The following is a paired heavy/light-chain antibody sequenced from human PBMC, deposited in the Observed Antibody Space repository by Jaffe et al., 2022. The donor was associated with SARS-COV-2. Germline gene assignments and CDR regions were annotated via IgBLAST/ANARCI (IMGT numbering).Heavy chain of an antibody. CDR2: INDIGVST. CDR3: VKYSAAWYNEA. D-gene: IGHD1-26*01. CDR1: GFTFTSYA. V-gene: IGHV3-23*01. J-gene: IGHJ5*02. Sequence: EVQLLESGGGLIQPGGSLRLSCATSGFTFTSYAMGWVRQAPGKGLEWVSSINDIGVSTYYADSVKGRFTIFKDNSKNTLFLQLNSLRAEDTALYYCVKYSAAWYNEAWGQGTLVSVSS.
Light chain of an antibody. CDR1: QSVSSY. CDR3: HQRRSWPRT. Sequence: EIVLTQSPATLSLSPGERATLSCRASQSVSSYLAWYQQKPGQAPRLLISDASGRATGVPARFSGGGSGTDFTLTISSLEPEDFAVYYCHQRRSWPRTFGQGTKVEIK. CDR2: DAS. J-gene: IGKJ1*01. V-gene: IGKV3-11*01.